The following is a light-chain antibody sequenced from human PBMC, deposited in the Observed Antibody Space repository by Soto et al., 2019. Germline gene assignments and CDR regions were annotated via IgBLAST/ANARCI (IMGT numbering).Light chain of an antibody. CDR1: QTVSTY. J-gene: IGKJ4*02. Sequence: ESVLTKCKGTLSFSPGERATLSCRARQTVSTYLSWYQHKPGQAPRLLIYGVSNRATGIPDRFSGSGSGTDFTLTISIRKPDDSAVYYSPLSASPPRTFAEGTKVDIK. CDR3: PLSASPPRT. V-gene: IGKV3-20*01. CDR2: GVS.